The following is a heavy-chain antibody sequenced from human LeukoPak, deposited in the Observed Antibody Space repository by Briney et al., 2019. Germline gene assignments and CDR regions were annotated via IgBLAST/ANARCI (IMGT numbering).Heavy chain of an antibody. J-gene: IGHJ4*02. Sequence: GGSLRLSCAASGFTFSSYSMNWVRQAPGKGLEWVAYIRSSGSPIYYADSVKGRFTISRDNAKNSLYLQMNSLRDEDTAVYYCVRDPDALDFWGQGTPVAVSS. V-gene: IGHV3-48*02. CDR2: IRSSGSPI. CDR1: GFTFSSYS. CDR3: VRDPDALDF.